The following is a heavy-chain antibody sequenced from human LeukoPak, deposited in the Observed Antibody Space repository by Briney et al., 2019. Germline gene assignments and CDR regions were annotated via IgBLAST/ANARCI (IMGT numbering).Heavy chain of an antibody. CDR2: IDTSGTNI. CDR3: ARETINCGGDCYDY. CDR1: GFTFSSYE. Sequence: GGSLRLSCAASGFTFSSYEMNWVRQAPGKGLGWVSYIDTSGTNIYYAGSVKGRFTVSRDNAKNSLYPQMNSLRAEDTGIYYCARETINCGGDCYDYWGQGALVTVSS. J-gene: IGHJ4*02. V-gene: IGHV3-48*03. D-gene: IGHD2-21*01.